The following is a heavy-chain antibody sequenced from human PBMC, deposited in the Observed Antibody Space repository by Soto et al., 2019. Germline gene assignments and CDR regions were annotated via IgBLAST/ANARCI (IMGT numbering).Heavy chain of an antibody. D-gene: IGHD3-10*01. J-gene: IGHJ6*02. V-gene: IGHV4-59*01. CDR1: GGSISSYY. CDR3: ARRGGPRPNYYAMEV. Sequence: SETLSLTCTVSGGSISSYYWSWIRQPPGKGLEWIGYIYYSGCTNYNPSLKSRVTISVDTSKNQFSLKLSSVTAADTAVYYCARRGGPRPNYYAMEVWGQGTTVTVS. CDR2: IYYSGCT.